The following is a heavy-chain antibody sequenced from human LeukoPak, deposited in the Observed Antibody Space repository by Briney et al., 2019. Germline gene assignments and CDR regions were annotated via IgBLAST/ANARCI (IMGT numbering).Heavy chain of an antibody. CDR3: AKDTYGLARVTMVGGDY. J-gene: IGHJ4*02. CDR1: GFTFSIYA. Sequence: GGSLRLSCATSGFTFSIYAMTWVRQAPGKGLEWVSTLSGSGGSTYYADSVRGRFTISRDNSKNTLSLQMNSLRAEDTAVYYCAKDTYGLARVTMVGGDYWGQGTLVTVSS. D-gene: IGHD3-10*02. CDR2: LSGSGGST. V-gene: IGHV3-23*01.